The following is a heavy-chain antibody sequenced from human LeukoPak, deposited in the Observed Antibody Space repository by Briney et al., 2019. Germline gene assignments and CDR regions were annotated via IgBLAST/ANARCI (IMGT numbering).Heavy chain of an antibody. J-gene: IGHJ6*03. CDR1: GFTFSSYW. Sequence: GGSLRLSCAASGFTFSSYWMSWVRQAPGKGLEWVANIKQDRSEKYYVDSVKGRFTISRDNAKNSLYLQMNSLRAEDTAVYYCARVSYYDSSGYYPAYYYYYYMDVWGKGTTVTVSS. D-gene: IGHD3-22*01. V-gene: IGHV3-7*01. CDR2: IKQDRSEK. CDR3: ARVSYYDSSGYYPAYYYYYYMDV.